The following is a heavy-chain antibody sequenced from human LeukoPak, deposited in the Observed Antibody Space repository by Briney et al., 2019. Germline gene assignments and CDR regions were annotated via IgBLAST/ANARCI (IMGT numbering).Heavy chain of an antibody. V-gene: IGHV3-23*01. Sequence: PGGSLRLSCAASGFTFSNYGLSWVRQAPGKGLEWVSGITGSGGSTYYADSVKGRFTISRDNSKNTLYVQMNSLRAEDTAVYYCAKDRGDCSGGTCYGFFDCWGQGTLVTVSS. CDR2: ITGSGGST. CDR1: GFTFSNYG. D-gene: IGHD2-15*01. J-gene: IGHJ4*02. CDR3: AKDRGDCSGGTCYGFFDC.